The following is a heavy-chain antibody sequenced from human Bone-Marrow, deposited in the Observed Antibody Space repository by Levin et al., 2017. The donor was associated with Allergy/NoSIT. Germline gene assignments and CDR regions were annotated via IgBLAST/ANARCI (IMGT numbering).Heavy chain of an antibody. CDR3: ARGVLGVVVPATIIPNWFDP. D-gene: IGHD2-2*01. CDR2: ISYIGTT. J-gene: IGHJ5*02. CDR1: GGSFSCGGYY. V-gene: IGHV4-31*03. Sequence: PSETLSLTCTISGGSFSCGGYYWSWIRQHPGTGLEWIGYISYIGTTYYNPSLKSRVTLSVDKAKNQFSVKLSSVTAADTAVYYCARGVLGVVVPATIIPNWFDPWGLGTLVTVSS.